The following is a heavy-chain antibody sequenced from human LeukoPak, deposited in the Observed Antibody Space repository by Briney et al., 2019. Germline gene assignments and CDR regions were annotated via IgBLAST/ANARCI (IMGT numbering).Heavy chain of an antibody. D-gene: IGHD2-2*01. V-gene: IGHV1-2*02. CDR3: ARAIRRGVGTSCYGY. J-gene: IGHJ4*02. CDR2: INPNSGGT. Sequence: ASVKVSCKASGYTFTGYYMHWVRQAPGQGLEWMGWINPNSGGTNCAQKFQGRVTMTRDTSISTAYMELSRLRSDDTAVYYCARAIRRGVGTSCYGYWGQGTLVTVSS. CDR1: GYTFTGYY.